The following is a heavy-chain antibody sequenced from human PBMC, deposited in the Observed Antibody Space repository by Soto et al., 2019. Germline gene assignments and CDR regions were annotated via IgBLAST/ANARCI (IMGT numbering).Heavy chain of an antibody. Sequence: SVKVSCKASGGTFSSFAISWVRQAPGQGLEWMGGIIPIFGTANYAQKFQGRVTITADKSTSTAYMELSSLRSEDTAVYYCARLDSSGYYAPDYWGQGTLVTVSS. V-gene: IGHV1-69*06. CDR2: IIPIFGTA. D-gene: IGHD3-22*01. J-gene: IGHJ4*02. CDR1: GGTFSSFA. CDR3: ARLDSSGYYAPDY.